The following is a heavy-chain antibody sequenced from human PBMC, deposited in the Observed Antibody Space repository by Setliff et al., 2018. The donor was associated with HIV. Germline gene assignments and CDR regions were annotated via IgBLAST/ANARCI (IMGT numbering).Heavy chain of an antibody. CDR3: AKTLPTLYPPHDYYFAMDV. Sequence: LRLSCAVSGFTFISYGMYWVRQAPGKGLEWVSAIGGSGGSTYYADSVKGRFTISRDNSKNTLYLQMNSLRAEDTAVYYCAKTLPTLYPPHDYYFAMDVWGQGTTVTVSS. D-gene: IGHD2-15*01. V-gene: IGHV3-23*01. CDR1: GFTFISYG. J-gene: IGHJ6*02. CDR2: IGGSGGST.